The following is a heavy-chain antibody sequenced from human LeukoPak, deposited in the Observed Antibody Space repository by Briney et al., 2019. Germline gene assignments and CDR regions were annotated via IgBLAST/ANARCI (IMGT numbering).Heavy chain of an antibody. V-gene: IGHV4-39*07. Sequence: SETLSLTCTVSGGSISSSSYYWGWLRQPPGKGLEWIGSIYYSGSTYYNPSLKSRVTISVDTSKNQFSLKLSSVTAADTAVYYCARDGYYYDSSGSDYWGQGTLVTVSS. CDR1: GGSISSSSYY. J-gene: IGHJ4*02. CDR3: ARDGYYYDSSGSDY. CDR2: IYYSGST. D-gene: IGHD3-22*01.